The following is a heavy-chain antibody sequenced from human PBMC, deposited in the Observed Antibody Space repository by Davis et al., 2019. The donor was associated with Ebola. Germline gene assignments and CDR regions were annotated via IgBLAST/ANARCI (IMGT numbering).Heavy chain of an antibody. CDR1: GGSISSYY. Sequence: MPSETLSLTCTVSGGSISSYYWSWIRQPPGKGLEWIGYIYYSGSTNYNPSLKSRVTISVDTSKNQFSLKLSSVTAADTAVYYWARDSYRRAGYGLKWWFDPWGQGTLVTVSS. J-gene: IGHJ5*02. D-gene: IGHD5-18*01. CDR2: IYYSGST. V-gene: IGHV4-59*01. CDR3: ARDSYRRAGYGLKWWFDP.